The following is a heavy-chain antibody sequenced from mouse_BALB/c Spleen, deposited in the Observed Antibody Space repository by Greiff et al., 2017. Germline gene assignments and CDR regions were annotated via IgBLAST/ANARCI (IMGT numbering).Heavy chain of an antibody. CDR1: GFTFSSYA. Sequence: EVKVVESGGGLVKPGGSLKLSCAASGFTFSSYAMSWVRQTPEKRLEWVASISSGGSTYYPDSVKGRFTISRDNARNILYLQMSSLRSEDTAMYYCAREEDTLYAMDYWGQGTSVTVSS. J-gene: IGHJ4*01. V-gene: IGHV5-6-5*01. CDR2: ISSGGST. D-gene: IGHD5-1-1*01. CDR3: AREEDTLYAMDY.